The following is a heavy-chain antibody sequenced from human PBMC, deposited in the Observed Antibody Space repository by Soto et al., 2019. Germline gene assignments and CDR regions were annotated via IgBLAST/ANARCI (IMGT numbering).Heavy chain of an antibody. CDR2: ISGSGGST. J-gene: IGHJ4*02. CDR1: GFTLSSYA. Sequence: WSLRLSCAASGFTLSSYAMSWVRQAPGKGLEWFSDISGSGGSTYYADSVKGRLTISRDNSKNTLYLQMNSLRAEDTAVYYCAKVPTGEAQLWLGXWGQGTLVTVSX. V-gene: IGHV3-23*01. D-gene: IGHD5-18*01. CDR3: AKVPTGEAQLWLGX.